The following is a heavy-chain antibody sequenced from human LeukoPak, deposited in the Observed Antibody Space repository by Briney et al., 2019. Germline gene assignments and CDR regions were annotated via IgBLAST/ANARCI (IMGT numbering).Heavy chain of an antibody. CDR3: ARGPDYYGPGSPKPFDY. D-gene: IGHD3-10*01. Sequence: PETLSLTCAVYGGSFSGYYWSWIRQPPGKGPEWIGEINHSGSTNYNPSLKSRVTISVDTSKNQFSLKLSSVTAADTAVYYCARGPDYYGPGSPKPFDYWGQGTLVTVSS. CDR2: INHSGST. J-gene: IGHJ4*02. V-gene: IGHV4-34*01. CDR1: GGSFSGYY.